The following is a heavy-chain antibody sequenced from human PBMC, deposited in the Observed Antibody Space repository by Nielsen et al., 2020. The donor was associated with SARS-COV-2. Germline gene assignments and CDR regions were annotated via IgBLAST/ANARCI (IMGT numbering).Heavy chain of an antibody. Sequence: SETLSLTCTVSGGSISSGDYYWSWIRQPPGKGLEWIGYIYYSGSTYYNPSLKSRVTISVDTSKNQFSLKLSSVTAADTAVYYCARLSLGYCSSTSCYGHYYYMDVWGKGTTVTVSS. V-gene: IGHV4-30-4*01. CDR2: IYYSGST. D-gene: IGHD2-2*01. CDR1: GGSISSGDYY. J-gene: IGHJ6*03. CDR3: ARLSLGYCSSTSCYGHYYYMDV.